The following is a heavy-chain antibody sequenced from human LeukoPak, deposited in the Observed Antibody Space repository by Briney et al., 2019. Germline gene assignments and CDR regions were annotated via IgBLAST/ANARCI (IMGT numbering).Heavy chain of an antibody. J-gene: IGHJ4*02. V-gene: IGHV4-4*07. D-gene: IGHD6-13*01. CDR3: ARGHMEAAGRRGYYFDY. CDR1: GGSISSYY. Sequence: SETLSLTCTVSGGSISSYYWSWIRQPAGKGLEWIGRIYTSGSTNYNPSLKSRVTMSVDTSKNQFSLKLSSVTAADTAVYYCARGHMEAAGRRGYYFDYWGQGTLVTVSS. CDR2: IYTSGST.